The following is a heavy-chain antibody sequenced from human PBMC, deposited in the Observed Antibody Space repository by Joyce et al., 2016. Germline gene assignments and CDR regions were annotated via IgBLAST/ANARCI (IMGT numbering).Heavy chain of an antibody. J-gene: IGHJ3*01. CDR2: RISSGDTL. CDR3: ARVSWDDAGGAFDV. D-gene: IGHD2-8*02. CDR1: GFSFSSHE. V-gene: IGHV3-48*03. Sequence: EVHLVESGGGLVQPGGSLRLSCVASGFSFSSHEMNWVRQAPGKGLEWVSYRISSGDTLSYADSVKGRFTISRDNAENSLSLHMNSLRAEDTALYYCARVSWDDAGGAFDVWGQGTMVTVSS.